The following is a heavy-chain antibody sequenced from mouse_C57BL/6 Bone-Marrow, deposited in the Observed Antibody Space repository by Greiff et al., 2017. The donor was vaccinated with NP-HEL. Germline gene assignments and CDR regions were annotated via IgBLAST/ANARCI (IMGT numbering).Heavy chain of an antibody. Sequence: VQLQQSGPELVKPGASVKISCKASGYSFTGYYMNWVKQSPEKSLEWIGEINPSTGGTTYNQKFKAKATLTVDKSSSTAYMQLKSLTAEDSAVYYWARSIWVYWYFDVWGTGTTVTVSS. D-gene: IGHD1-1*02. CDR2: INPSTGGT. CDR1: GYSFTGYY. V-gene: IGHV1-42*01. J-gene: IGHJ1*03. CDR3: ARSIWVYWYFDV.